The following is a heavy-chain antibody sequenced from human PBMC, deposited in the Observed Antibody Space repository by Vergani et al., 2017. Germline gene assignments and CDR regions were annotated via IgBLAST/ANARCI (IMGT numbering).Heavy chain of an antibody. D-gene: IGHD2-15*01. CDR2: IYYSGST. Sequence: QVQLQESGPGLVKPSETLSLTCTVSGGSISSYYWSWIRQPPGKGLEWIGYIYYSGSTNYNPSLKRRVTISVDTSKNQFSLKLSSVTAADTAVYYCARGRPYCSGGSCYYYFDYWGQGTLVTVSS. J-gene: IGHJ4*02. CDR1: GGSISSYY. CDR3: ARGRPYCSGGSCYYYFDY. V-gene: IGHV4-59*01.